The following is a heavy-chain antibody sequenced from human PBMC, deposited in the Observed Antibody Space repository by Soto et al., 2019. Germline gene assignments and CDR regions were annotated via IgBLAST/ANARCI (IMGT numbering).Heavy chain of an antibody. D-gene: IGHD1-26*01. V-gene: IGHV3-33*01. CDR2: IWYDGSNK. CDR1: GFTFSSYG. Sequence: GGSLRLSCAASGFTFSSYGMHWVRQAPGKGLEWVAVIWYDGSNKYYADSVKGRFTISRDNSKNTLYLQMNSLRAEDTAVYYCARVGGSYFYLYYFDYWGQGTLVTVSS. CDR3: ARVGGSYFYLYYFDY. J-gene: IGHJ4*02.